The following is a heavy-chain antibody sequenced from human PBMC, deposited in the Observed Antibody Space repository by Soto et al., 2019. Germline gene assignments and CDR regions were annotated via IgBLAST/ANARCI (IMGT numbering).Heavy chain of an antibody. CDR1: GFSFSSYW. J-gene: IGHJ3*01. D-gene: IGHD3-9*01. Sequence: EVQLVESGGGLVQPGGSLRLSCADSGFSFSSYWMHWVRQGPGKGLGWVARINTDGSSTNYADSVKGRFTISRDNAENTLYLQMNSLRAEDTAVYYCARSPGGYYIDWGQGTMVSVSS. CDR3: ARSPGGYYID. V-gene: IGHV3-74*01. CDR2: INTDGSST.